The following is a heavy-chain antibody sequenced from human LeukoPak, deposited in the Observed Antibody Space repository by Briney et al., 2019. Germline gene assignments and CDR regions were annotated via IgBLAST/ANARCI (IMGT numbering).Heavy chain of an antibody. D-gene: IGHD3-10*01. V-gene: IGHV3-30-3*01. Sequence: GGSLRLSCAASGFTFSSYAMHWVRQAPGKGLEWVAVISYDGSNKYYADSVKGRFTISRDNSKNTLYLQMNSLRAEDTAVYYCARERGFGYYYGSGSYAPPAHYYLDYWGQGTLVTVSS. CDR3: ARERGFGYYYGSGSYAPPAHYYLDY. J-gene: IGHJ4*02. CDR1: GFTFSSYA. CDR2: ISYDGSNK.